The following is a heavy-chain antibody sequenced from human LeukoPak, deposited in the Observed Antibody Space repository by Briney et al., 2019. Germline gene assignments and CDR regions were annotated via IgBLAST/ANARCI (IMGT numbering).Heavy chain of an antibody. CDR3: AKTGGISGWYWDYFDY. V-gene: IGHV3-23*01. CDR2: ISGSGGST. D-gene: IGHD6-19*01. CDR1: GFTFSSYA. J-gene: IGHJ4*02. Sequence: GGSLRLSCAASGFTFSSYAMSWVRQAPGKGLEWVSAISGSGGSTYYADSVKGRFTISRDNSKNTLYLQMNSLGAEDTAVYYCAKTGGISGWYWDYFDYWGQGTLVTVSS.